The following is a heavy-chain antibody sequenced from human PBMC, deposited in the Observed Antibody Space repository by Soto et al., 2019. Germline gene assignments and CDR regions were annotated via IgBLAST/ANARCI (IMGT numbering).Heavy chain of an antibody. CDR1: GFTFSSYA. J-gene: IGHJ3*02. D-gene: IGHD6-6*01. Sequence: PGGSLRLSCAASGFTFSSYAMSWVRQAPGKGLEWVSAISGSGGSTYYADSVKGRFTISRDNSKNTLYLQMNSLRAEDTAVYYCAVPYLYSSSTFDMWGQGTMVTVSS. V-gene: IGHV3-23*01. CDR3: AVPYLYSSSTFDM. CDR2: ISGSGGST.